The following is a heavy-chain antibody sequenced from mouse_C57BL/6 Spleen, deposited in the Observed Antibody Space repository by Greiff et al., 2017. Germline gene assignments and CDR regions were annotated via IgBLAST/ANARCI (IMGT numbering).Heavy chain of an antibody. Sequence: QVHVKQPGAELVKPGASVKLSCKASGYTFTSYWMQWVKQRPGQGLEWIGEIDPSDSYTNYNQKFKGKATLTVDTSSSTAYMQLSSLTSEDSAVYYCASKNYGSSYYFDYWGQGTTLTVSS. J-gene: IGHJ2*01. D-gene: IGHD1-1*01. V-gene: IGHV1-50*01. CDR1: GYTFTSYW. CDR2: IDPSDSYT. CDR3: ASKNYGSSYYFDY.